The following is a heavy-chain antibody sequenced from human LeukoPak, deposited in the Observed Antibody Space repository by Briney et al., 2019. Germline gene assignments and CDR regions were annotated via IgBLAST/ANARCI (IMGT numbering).Heavy chain of an antibody. CDR1: GLAFSAYK. V-gene: IGHV3-74*01. Sequence: GGSMRLSCAASGLAFSAYKMHWVRQAPRKGLVWVSRISTDGYTSDYADFVQGRFTASRDNTKNTWSLEMNSLRAEDTAVYYCVVGGSPGYWGQGTLVTVSS. D-gene: IGHD2-15*01. CDR2: ISTDGYTS. J-gene: IGHJ4*02. CDR3: VVGGSPGY.